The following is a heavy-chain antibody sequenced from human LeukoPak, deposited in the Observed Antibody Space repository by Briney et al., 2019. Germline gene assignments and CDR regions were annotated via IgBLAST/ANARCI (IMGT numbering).Heavy chain of an antibody. Sequence: ASVKVSCKASGGTFSSYAISWVRQAPGQGLEWMGGIIPIFGTANYAQKFQGRVTITADESTSTAYMELSSLRSEDTAVYYCAGYCSSTSCYEISGYYYYMDVWGKGTTVTVSS. CDR1: GGTFSSYA. CDR3: AGYCSSTSCYEISGYYYYMDV. J-gene: IGHJ6*03. V-gene: IGHV1-69*13. D-gene: IGHD2-2*01. CDR2: IIPIFGTA.